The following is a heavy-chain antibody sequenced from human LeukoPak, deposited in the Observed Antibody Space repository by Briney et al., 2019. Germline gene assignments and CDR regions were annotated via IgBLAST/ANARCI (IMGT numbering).Heavy chain of an antibody. Sequence: SQTLSLTCAISGDSVSSNSAAWNWIRQSPSRGLEWLGRTYYRSKWYNDYAVSVKSRITNNPDTSKNQFSLQLNSVTPEDTAVYYCARVEAAVAGTIGDYFDYWGQGTLVTVSS. CDR2: TYYRSKWYN. CDR3: ARVEAAVAGTIGDYFDY. J-gene: IGHJ4*02. CDR1: GDSVSSNSAA. V-gene: IGHV6-1*01. D-gene: IGHD6-19*01.